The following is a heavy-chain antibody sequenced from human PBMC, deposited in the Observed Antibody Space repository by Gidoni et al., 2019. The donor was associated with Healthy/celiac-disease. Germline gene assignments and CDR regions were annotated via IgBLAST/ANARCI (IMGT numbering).Heavy chain of an antibody. D-gene: IGHD4-17*01. J-gene: IGHJ5*02. V-gene: IGHV4-34*01. CDR3: ARGADYGDYVYWFDP. CDR1: GGSFRGYY. Sequence: QVQLQQWGAGLLKPSETLSLTCAVYGGSFRGYYWSWIRQPPGKWLEWIGEINHSGSTNYNPSLKSRVTISVDTSKNQFSLKLSSVTAADTAVYYCARGADYGDYVYWFDPWGQGTLVTVSS. CDR2: INHSGST.